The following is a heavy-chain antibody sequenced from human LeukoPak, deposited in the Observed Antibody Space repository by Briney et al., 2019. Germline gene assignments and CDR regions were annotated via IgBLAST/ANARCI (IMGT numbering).Heavy chain of an antibody. CDR2: INPNSGGT. D-gene: IGHD6-13*01. V-gene: IGHV1-2*02. Sequence: ASVKVSCKASGYTFTGYYMHWVRQAPGQGLEWMGWINPNSGGTNYAQKFQGRVTMTRDTSISTAYMELSRLRSDDTAVYYCARGGIAAAGIYLWYFDHWGQGTLVTVSS. CDR3: ARGGIAAAGIYLWYFDH. CDR1: GYTFTGYY. J-gene: IGHJ4*02.